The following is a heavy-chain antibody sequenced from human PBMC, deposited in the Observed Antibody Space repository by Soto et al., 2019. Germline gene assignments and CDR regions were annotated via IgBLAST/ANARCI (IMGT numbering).Heavy chain of an antibody. V-gene: IGHV4-31*03. Sequence: QVQLQESGPGLVRPSQTLSLTCTVSGGSISSGDYYWSWIRQHPGKGLEWIGYIFYSGSTYYNPSLKSRVTLSVDPSRNHFSLKLSSVTAADTAVYYCARDLSRALGASWFDPWGQGTLVTVSS. CDR1: GGSISSGDYY. CDR3: ARDLSRALGASWFDP. CDR2: IFYSGST. D-gene: IGHD3-16*01. J-gene: IGHJ5*02.